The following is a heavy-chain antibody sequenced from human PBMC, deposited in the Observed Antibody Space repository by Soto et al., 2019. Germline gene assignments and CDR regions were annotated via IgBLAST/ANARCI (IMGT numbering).Heavy chain of an antibody. J-gene: IGHJ4*02. D-gene: IGHD1-26*01. V-gene: IGHV4-34*01. Sequence: QVQLQQWGAGLLKPSETLSLTCAVYGGSLSGYYWSWIRQPPGKAMEWIGEINHSGNTNYNPSLKRRVTISVDTSKNPLFLNLSSVPAADTAMYFCARHHVRGRTIAGAAEFWGQGTLVTVSS. CDR2: INHSGNT. CDR1: GGSLSGYY. CDR3: ARHHVRGRTIAGAAEF.